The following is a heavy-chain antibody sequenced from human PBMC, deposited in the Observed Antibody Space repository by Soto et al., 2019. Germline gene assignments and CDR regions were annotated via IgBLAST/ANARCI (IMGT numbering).Heavy chain of an antibody. Sequence: QVQLQESGPGLVKPSETLSLTCTVSGGSISSYYWSWIRQPPVKGLAWIGYIYYSGSTNYNPSLKSRVTISVDAAKGQFSLKLSSVAAADTAVYYCARAPFENIWNSNLYYYYYGMNVWGQGTTVTVSS. J-gene: IGHJ6*02. CDR3: ARAPFENIWNSNLYYYYYGMNV. CDR2: IYYSGST. D-gene: IGHD1-7*01. CDR1: GGSISSYY. V-gene: IGHV4-59*01.